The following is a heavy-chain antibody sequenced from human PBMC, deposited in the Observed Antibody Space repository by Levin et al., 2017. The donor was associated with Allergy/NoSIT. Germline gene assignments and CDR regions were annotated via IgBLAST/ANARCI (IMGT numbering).Heavy chain of an antibody. CDR1: GFTFSNYG. CDR3: ARGDGQQLVFWYFDL. D-gene: IGHD6-13*01. J-gene: IGHJ2*01. V-gene: IGHV3-33*01. CDR2: IWYDGNNK. Sequence: GGSLRLSCTASGFTFSNYGMHWVRQAPGKGLEWVAAIWYDGNNKYYEDSVKGRFTISRDNSKNTLYLQMNSMRAEDTAVYYCARGDGQQLVFWYFDLWGRGTLLTVSS.